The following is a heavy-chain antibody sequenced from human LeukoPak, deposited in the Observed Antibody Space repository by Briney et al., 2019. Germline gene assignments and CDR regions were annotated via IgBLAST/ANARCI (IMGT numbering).Heavy chain of an antibody. V-gene: IGHV4-38-2*02. J-gene: IGHJ4*02. D-gene: IGHD3-10*01. Sequence: SETLSLTCTVSGYSISSGYYWGWIRQPPGKGLEWIGSIYHGGSTYYNPSLKSRVTISVDTSKNQFSLKLSSVTAADTAVYYCARWGPMVRGGFDYWGQGTLVTVSS. CDR3: ARWGPMVRGGFDY. CDR2: IYHGGST. CDR1: GYSISSGYY.